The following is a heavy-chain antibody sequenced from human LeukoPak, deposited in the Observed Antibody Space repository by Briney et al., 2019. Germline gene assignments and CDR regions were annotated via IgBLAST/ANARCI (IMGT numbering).Heavy chain of an antibody. J-gene: IGHJ4*02. CDR1: GGSFSGYY. V-gene: IGHV4-34*01. CDR3: ARGRYSSASYYFDY. CDR2: INHSGST. D-gene: IGHD6-25*01. Sequence: SETLSLTCAVSGGSFSGYYWSWIRQPPGKGLEWIGEINHSGSTNYNPSLKSRVTISVDTSKNQFSLKLSSVTAADTAVYYCARGRYSSASYYFDYWGQGTLVTVSS.